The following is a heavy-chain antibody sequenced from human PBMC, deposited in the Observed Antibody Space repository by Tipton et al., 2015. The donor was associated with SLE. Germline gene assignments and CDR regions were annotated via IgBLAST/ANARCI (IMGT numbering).Heavy chain of an antibody. V-gene: IGHV4-39*02. CDR3: ARAPEGDLLGGMDV. CDR2: ITNNGNT. J-gene: IGHJ6*02. Sequence: TLSLTCSVSGGSISGTNYYWDWIRQPPGKGPEWIGRITNNGNTYYIPSLQSRVTMSVDTSKNHFSLKVRSLTAADTAVYYCARAPEGDLLGGMDVWGQGTPVTVSS. D-gene: IGHD3-16*01. CDR1: GGSISGTNYY.